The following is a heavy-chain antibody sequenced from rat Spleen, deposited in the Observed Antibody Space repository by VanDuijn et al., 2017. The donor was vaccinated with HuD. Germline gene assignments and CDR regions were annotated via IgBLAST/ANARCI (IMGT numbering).Heavy chain of an antibody. Sequence: EVQLVESGGVLVQPGRSMKLSCAASGFTFSDYYMAWVRQAPKKGLEWVASISYEGNTAFYGDSMKGRFTISRDNAKSTLYLQMDSLRSEDTATYYCTRRYYSGFDYWGQGVMVTVSS. CDR2: ISYEGNTA. V-gene: IGHV5-22*01. CDR1: GFTFSDYY. CDR3: TRRYYSGFDY. D-gene: IGHD1-1*01. J-gene: IGHJ2*01.